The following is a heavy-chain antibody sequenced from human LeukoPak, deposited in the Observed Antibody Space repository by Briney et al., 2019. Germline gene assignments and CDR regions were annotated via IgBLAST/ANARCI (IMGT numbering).Heavy chain of an antibody. CDR2: IYHSGSA. CDR3: ARHMGPYYYDSSGVDY. D-gene: IGHD3-22*01. Sequence: SETLSLTCAVSDYSISSGYYWGWIRQPPAEGLEWIGSIYHSGSAYYSPSLKSRLTISVDTSKNQFSLKLSSVTAADTAMYYCARHMGPYYYDSSGVDYWGQGTLVTVSS. CDR1: DYSISSGYY. J-gene: IGHJ4*02. V-gene: IGHV4-38-2*01.